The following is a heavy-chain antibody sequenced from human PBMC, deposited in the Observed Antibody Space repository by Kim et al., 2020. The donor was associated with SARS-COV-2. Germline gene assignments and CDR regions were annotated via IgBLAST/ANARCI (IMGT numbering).Heavy chain of an antibody. V-gene: IGHV5-51*01. Sequence: TRYRPSFQGQVTISADKSISTAYLQWSSLKASDTAMYYCARGAVVTNFDYWGQGTLVTVSS. D-gene: IGHD2-21*02. CDR3: ARGAVVTNFDY. J-gene: IGHJ4*02. CDR2: T.